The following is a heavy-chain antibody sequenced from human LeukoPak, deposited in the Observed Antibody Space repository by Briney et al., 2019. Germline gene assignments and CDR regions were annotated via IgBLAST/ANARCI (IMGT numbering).Heavy chain of an antibody. CDR2: ISHDGSNK. Sequence: GGSLRLSCAASGFTFSNYVMHWVRQAPGKGLDWVTIISHDGSNKDYADSVKGRFTISRDNSKNTLYLQMNLLRTEDTAVYYCARDQGLRSYYGEYFDLWGLGTLVTVSS. CDR1: GFTFSNYV. J-gene: IGHJ2*01. CDR3: ARDQGLRSYYGEYFDL. V-gene: IGHV3-30-3*01. D-gene: IGHD1-26*01.